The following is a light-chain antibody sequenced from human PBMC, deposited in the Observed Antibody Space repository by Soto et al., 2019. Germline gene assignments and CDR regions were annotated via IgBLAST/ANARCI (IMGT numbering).Light chain of an antibody. CDR1: QSVSRN. CDR3: QQYNTWPIT. CDR2: RAS. V-gene: IGKV3-15*01. Sequence: EIVLTLSPGTLSLSPGEGATLSCRASQSVSRNLAWYQQKPGQGPRLLVYRASTRTLGIPARFSGSESGTEFTLTISSLQSEDFAIYYCQQYNTWPITFGQGTRLEIK. J-gene: IGKJ5*01.